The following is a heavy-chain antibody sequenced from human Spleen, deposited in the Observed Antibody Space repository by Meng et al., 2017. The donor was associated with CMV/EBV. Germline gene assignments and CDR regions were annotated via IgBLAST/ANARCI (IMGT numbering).Heavy chain of an antibody. CDR1: GYTFIAYY. Sequence: KASGYTFIAYYMHWVRQAPGQGLEWMGRINPDSGGTSYAQKFRGRVTMTRDTSINTVYMELNRLRSDATAVYYCARDGAGLSGSYFDYWGQGTLVTVSS. CDR2: INPDSGGT. V-gene: IGHV1-2*06. CDR3: ARDGAGLSGSYFDY. D-gene: IGHD6-19*01. J-gene: IGHJ4*02.